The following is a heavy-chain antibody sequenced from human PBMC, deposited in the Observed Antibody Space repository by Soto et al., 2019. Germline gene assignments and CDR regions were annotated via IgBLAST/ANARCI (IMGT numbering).Heavy chain of an antibody. CDR2: IRYDGGNK. CDR3: AKDIGAAAGPYYYYYYGMDV. CDR1: GFTFSNYG. Sequence: GGSLRLSCAASGFTFSNYGMHWVRQAPGKGLEWVFLIRYDGGNKYYADSVKGRFTISRDNSKNSLYLQMNSLRTEDTALYYCAKDIGAAAGPYYYYYYGMDVWGQGTTVTVSS. J-gene: IGHJ6*02. D-gene: IGHD6-13*01. V-gene: IGHV3-43*02.